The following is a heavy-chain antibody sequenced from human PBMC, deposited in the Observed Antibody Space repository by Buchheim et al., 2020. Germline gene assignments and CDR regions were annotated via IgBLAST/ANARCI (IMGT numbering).Heavy chain of an antibody. Sequence: EVQLVESGGGLVKPGGSLRLSCAASGFTFSSYSMNWVRQAPGKGLEWVSSISSSSSYIYYADSVKGRFTISRDNAKNSLYLQMNGLRAEDTAVYYCARDLGIYGSATPGYYYGMDVWGQGTT. CDR3: ARDLGIYGSATPGYYYGMDV. D-gene: IGHD3-10*01. V-gene: IGHV3-21*01. CDR1: GFTFSSYS. CDR2: ISSSSSYI. J-gene: IGHJ6*02.